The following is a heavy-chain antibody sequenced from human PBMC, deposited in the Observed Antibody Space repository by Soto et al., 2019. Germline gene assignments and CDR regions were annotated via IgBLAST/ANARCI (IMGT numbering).Heavy chain of an antibody. CDR3: ARGYHYYDSSGYDKWDAFDI. Sequence: EVQLVESGGGLVKPGGSLRLSCAASGFTFSSYSMNWVRQAPGKGLEWVSSLSSSSSYIDYADSVKGRFTISRDNAKNSLYLQMNSLRAEDTAVYYCARGYHYYDSSGYDKWDAFDIWGQGTMGTVSS. CDR2: LSSSSSYI. V-gene: IGHV3-21*01. D-gene: IGHD3-22*01. CDR1: GFTFSSYS. J-gene: IGHJ3*02.